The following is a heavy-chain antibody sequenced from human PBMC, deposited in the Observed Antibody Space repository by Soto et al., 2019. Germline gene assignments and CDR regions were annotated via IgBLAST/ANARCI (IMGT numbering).Heavy chain of an antibody. J-gene: IGHJ6*02. CDR1: GYTLNTYD. D-gene: IGHD3-10*01. CDR3: ARTMRWNGLEYGLAV. Sequence: QVQLVQSGAEVKKPGASVKISCKASGYTLNTYDLHWVRQAPGQSLEWMGRITAANDDTKYSQKLQGRVIISCDTSANRGYLEMDGLRSEATAVYYCARTMRWNGLEYGLAVWGQGTTVSV. CDR2: ITAANDDT. V-gene: IGHV1-3*01.